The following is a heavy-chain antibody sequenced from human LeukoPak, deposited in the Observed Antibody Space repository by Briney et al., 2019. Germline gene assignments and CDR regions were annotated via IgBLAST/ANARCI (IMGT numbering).Heavy chain of an antibody. Sequence: SETLSLTCAVYGGSFSGYYWSWIRQPPGKGLEWIGEINHSGSTNYNPSLKSRVTISVDTSKNQFSLKLSSVTAADTAVYYCARSGGKTIAARRRSGAFDIWGQGTMVTVSS. V-gene: IGHV4-34*01. CDR2: INHSGST. CDR3: ARSGGKTIAARRRSGAFDI. J-gene: IGHJ3*02. CDR1: GGSFSGYY. D-gene: IGHD6-6*01.